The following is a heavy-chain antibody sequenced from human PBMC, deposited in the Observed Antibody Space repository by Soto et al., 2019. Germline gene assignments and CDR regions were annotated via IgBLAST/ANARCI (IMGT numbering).Heavy chain of an antibody. CDR3: ARQGYYGSGTDV. J-gene: IGHJ6*02. CDR1: GYSFTSYW. D-gene: IGHD3-10*01. V-gene: IGHV5-10-1*01. Sequence: ESLKISCQGSGYSFTSYWISWVRQMPGKVLEWMGRIDPSASYTNYSPSFQGHVTISADKSISTAFLQWSSLKASDTAMYYCARQGYYGSGTDVWGQGTTVTVSS. CDR2: IDPSASYT.